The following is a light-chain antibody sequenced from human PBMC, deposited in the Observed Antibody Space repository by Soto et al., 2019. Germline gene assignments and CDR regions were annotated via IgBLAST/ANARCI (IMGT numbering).Light chain of an antibody. CDR2: GAS. V-gene: IGKV3-20*01. Sequence: EIVLTQSPGTLSLSPGERATLSCRASQSVSSSYLAWYQQKPGQAPRLLIYGASSRATGVPDRFSGSGSGXXXXLXISXLEPXDFAVYYCQQYGSSPLTFGGGTKVEIK. CDR1: QSVSSSY. CDR3: QQYGSSPLT. J-gene: IGKJ4*01.